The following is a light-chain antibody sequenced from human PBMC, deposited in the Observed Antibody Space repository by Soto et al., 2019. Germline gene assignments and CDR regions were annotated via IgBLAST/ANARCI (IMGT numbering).Light chain of an antibody. CDR3: SSYTSSSPYV. CDR2: EVS. Sequence: QSALTQPPSVSGSPGQSVTISCTGTSSDVGSYNRVSWYQQPPDTAPKLMIYEVSNRPSGVPDRFSGSKSGNTASLTISGLQAEDEADYYCSSYTSSSPYVFGTGTKLTVL. V-gene: IGLV2-18*02. CDR1: SSDVGSYNR. J-gene: IGLJ1*01.